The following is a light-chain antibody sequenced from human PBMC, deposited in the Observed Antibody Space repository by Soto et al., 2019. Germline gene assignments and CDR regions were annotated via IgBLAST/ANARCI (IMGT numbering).Light chain of an antibody. CDR3: QPSGSSPLT. J-gene: IGKJ4*01. V-gene: IGKV3-20*01. CDR1: QSVSSNY. Sequence: LPQSHGPLSLSAGERAPLSGRASQSVSSNYLAWYPPKPGQAPRFLIYGASSRATGIPARFSGSGSGTDGTLNISRLEPEEGAVDYGQPSGSSPLTVGGGAKVDIK. CDR2: GAS.